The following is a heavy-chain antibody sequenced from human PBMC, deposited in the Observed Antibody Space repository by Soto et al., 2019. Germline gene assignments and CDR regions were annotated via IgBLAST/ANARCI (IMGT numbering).Heavy chain of an antibody. CDR2: IYYSGST. CDR1: GGSISSYY. D-gene: IGHD3-16*01. J-gene: IGHJ4*02. V-gene: IGHV4-59*08. CDR3: ARQWCDYVCDY. Sequence: QVQLQESGPGLVKPSETLSLTCTVSGGSISSYYWSWIRQPPGKGLEWIGYIYYSGSTNYNPSLKSRVTISVDTSKNQFSLKLSSVTAADTAVYYWARQWCDYVCDYWGQGTLVTVSS.